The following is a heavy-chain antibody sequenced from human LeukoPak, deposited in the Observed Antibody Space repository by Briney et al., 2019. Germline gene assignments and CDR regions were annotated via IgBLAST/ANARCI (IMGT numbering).Heavy chain of an antibody. CDR1: GGSISSGGYY. D-gene: IGHD1-26*01. CDR2: IYTSGST. J-gene: IGHJ4*02. Sequence: KPSETLSLTCTVSGGSISSGGYYWSWIRQPAGKGLEWIGRIYTSGSTNYNPSLKSRVTMSVDTSKNQFSLKLSSVTAADTAVYYCARARWELLHAFDYWGQGTLVTVSS. V-gene: IGHV4-61*02. CDR3: ARARWELLHAFDY.